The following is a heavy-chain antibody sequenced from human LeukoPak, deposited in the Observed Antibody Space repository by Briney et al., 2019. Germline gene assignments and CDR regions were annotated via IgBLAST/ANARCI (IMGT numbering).Heavy chain of an antibody. V-gene: IGHV3-33*01. CDR3: ARDADTSEFFSWLDL. D-gene: IGHD3-22*01. CDR2: IWHDGGKR. CDR1: GFTFSFYG. J-gene: IGHJ5*02. Sequence: GGSLRLSCAASGFTFSFYGMQWVRQAPGKGLEWVALIWHDGGKRYYADSVKGRFTISRDNSKNTLYLQMTTLRAEDTAVYYCARDADTSEFFSWLDLWGQGTLVTVSS.